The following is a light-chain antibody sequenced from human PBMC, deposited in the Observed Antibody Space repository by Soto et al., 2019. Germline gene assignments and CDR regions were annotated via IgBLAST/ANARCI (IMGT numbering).Light chain of an antibody. V-gene: IGLV2-14*01. CDR1: SSDVGGYNY. Sequence: QSVLTQPASVSGSPGQSITTSCTGTSSDVGGYNYVSWYQHHPGKAPKLMIYEVNNRPSGVSNRFSGSKSGNTASLTISGLQAEDEADYYCSSYTTSRIYVFGTGTKLTVL. CDR3: SSYTTSRIYV. J-gene: IGLJ1*01. CDR2: EVN.